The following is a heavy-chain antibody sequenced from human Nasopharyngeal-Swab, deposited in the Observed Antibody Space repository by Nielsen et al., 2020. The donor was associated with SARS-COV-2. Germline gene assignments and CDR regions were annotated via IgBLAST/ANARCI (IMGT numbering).Heavy chain of an antibody. CDR1: GGTFSSYA. V-gene: IGHV1-69*13. D-gene: IGHD5-24*01. Sequence: SVKVSCKASGGTFSSYAISWVRQAPGQGLEWMGGIIPIFGTANYAQKFQGRVTITADESTSTAYMELSSLRSEDTAVYYCATGRDGYNWDFDYWGQGTLVTVSS. J-gene: IGHJ4*02. CDR2: IIPIFGTA. CDR3: ATGRDGYNWDFDY.